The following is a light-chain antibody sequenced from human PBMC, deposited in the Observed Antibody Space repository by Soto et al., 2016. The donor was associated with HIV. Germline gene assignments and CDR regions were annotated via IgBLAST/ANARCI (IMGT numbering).Light chain of an antibody. CDR2: AAS. CDR1: QGISSY. CDR3: QQLNSYPAST. J-gene: IGKJ4*01. V-gene: IGKV1-9*01. Sequence: DIQLTQSPSFLSASVGDRVTITCRASQGISSYLAWYQQKPGKAPKLLIYAASTLQSGVPSRFSGSGFGTEFTLTIRSLQPEDFATYYCQQLNSYPASTFGGGTKVEIK.